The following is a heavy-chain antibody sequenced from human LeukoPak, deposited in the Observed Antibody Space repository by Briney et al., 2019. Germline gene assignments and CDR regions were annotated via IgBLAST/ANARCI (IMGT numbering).Heavy chain of an antibody. CDR3: ARDRPLDILTGYYHFDY. J-gene: IGHJ4*03. CDR2: IYYSGDS. CDR1: GGSISSRSYY. V-gene: IGHV4-39*07. Sequence: SETLSLTCSVSGGSISSRSYYWGWIRQPPGKGLEWIGNIYYSGDSYYHPSLKSRVTISVDTSKNQLSLKLTSVTAADTAVYYCARDRPLDILTGYYHFDYWGQGTMVTVSS. D-gene: IGHD3-9*01.